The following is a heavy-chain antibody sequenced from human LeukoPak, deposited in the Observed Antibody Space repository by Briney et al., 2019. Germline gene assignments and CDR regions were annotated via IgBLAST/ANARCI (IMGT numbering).Heavy chain of an antibody. CDR2: ISFDGTNK. J-gene: IGHJ4*02. V-gene: IGHV3-30*04. CDR1: GFTFSSFA. Sequence: SLRLSCAASGFTFSSFALHWVRLAPGKGLEWLAVISFDGTNKYYADSVEGRFTISRDRSNNTLYLQMNSLRTDDTALYYCARGRLAVFGSLQDWGQGTLVTVSS. CDR3: ARGRLAVFGSLQD. D-gene: IGHD3-16*01.